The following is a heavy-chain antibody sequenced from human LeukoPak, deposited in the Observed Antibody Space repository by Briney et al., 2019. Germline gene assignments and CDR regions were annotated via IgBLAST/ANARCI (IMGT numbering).Heavy chain of an antibody. Sequence: QSGGSLRLSCAASGFTFSIYAMSWVRLAPGKGLECVSGTHGSGDSTYYADSVKGRFTISRDASKNTLCLQMNSLRADDTAIYYCAKVGDTNNWYYFDYWGQGTLVTVSS. CDR2: THGSGDST. D-gene: IGHD1-1*01. CDR1: GFTFSIYA. CDR3: AKVGDTNNWYYFDY. V-gene: IGHV3-23*01. J-gene: IGHJ4*02.